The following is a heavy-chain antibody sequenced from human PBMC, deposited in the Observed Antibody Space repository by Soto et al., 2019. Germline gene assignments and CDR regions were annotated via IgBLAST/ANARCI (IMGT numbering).Heavy chain of an antibody. Sequence: VASVKVSCKASGGTFSSYAISWVRQAPGQGLEWMGGIIPIFGTANYAQKFQGRVTITADESTSTAYMELSSLRSEDTAVYYCARDLSGSYRWFDPWGQGTLVTVSS. CDR3: ARDLSGSYRWFDP. CDR1: GGTFSSYA. J-gene: IGHJ5*02. D-gene: IGHD1-26*01. V-gene: IGHV1-69*13. CDR2: IIPIFGTA.